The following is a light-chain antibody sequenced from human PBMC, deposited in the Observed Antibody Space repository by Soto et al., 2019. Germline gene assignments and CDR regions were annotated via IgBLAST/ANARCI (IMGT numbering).Light chain of an antibody. Sequence: DIQMTQSPSSLSASVGDRVTITCRASQSISTYLKWYQQKPGKAPKLLMYAASSLQSAVPSRFSGSGSGTDFTLSISSLQPEDFATYYCQHIYSTPPTFGGGTKVQIK. CDR1: QSISTY. J-gene: IGKJ4*01. CDR2: AAS. CDR3: QHIYSTPPT. V-gene: IGKV1-39*01.